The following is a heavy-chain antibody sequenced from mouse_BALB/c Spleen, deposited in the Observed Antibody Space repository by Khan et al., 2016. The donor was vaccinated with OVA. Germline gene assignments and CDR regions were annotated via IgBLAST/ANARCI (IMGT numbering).Heavy chain of an antibody. J-gene: IGHJ4*01. D-gene: IGHD1-3*01. CDR2: INTHSGVP. CDR3: ARGGAGVYRSDGGAMDS. V-gene: IGHV9-4*02. Sequence: QIQLVQSGPELKKPGETVRISCKASGYTFTTAGMQWVQKMPGKGLKWIGWINTHSGVPKYEEDFKGRFVFSLETSASTAYLQITNLKKEDTATYFCARGGAGVYRSDGGAMDSWGQGTSVTVSS. CDR1: GYTFTTAG.